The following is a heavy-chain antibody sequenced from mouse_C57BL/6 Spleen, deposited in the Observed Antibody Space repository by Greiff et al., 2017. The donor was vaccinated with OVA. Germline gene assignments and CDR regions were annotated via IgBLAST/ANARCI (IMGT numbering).Heavy chain of an antibody. V-gene: IGHV1-82*01. CDR1: GYAFSSSW. D-gene: IGHD1-1*01. Sequence: QVQLKESGPELVKPGASVKISCKASGYAFSSSWMNWVKQRPGKGLEWIGRIYPGDGDTNYNGKFKGKATLTADKSSSTAYMQLSSLTSEDSAVYFCARLGTTVVAGDYWGQGTTLTVSS. CDR2: IYPGDGDT. J-gene: IGHJ2*01. CDR3: ARLGTTVVAGDY.